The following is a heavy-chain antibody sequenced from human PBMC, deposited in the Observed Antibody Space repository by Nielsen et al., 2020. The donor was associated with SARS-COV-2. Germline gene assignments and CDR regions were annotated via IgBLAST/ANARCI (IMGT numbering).Heavy chain of an antibody. CDR2: IYYSGST. Sequence: SETLSLTCTVSGGSISSGGYYWSWIRQHPGKGLEWIGYIYYSGSTYYNPSLKSRVTISVDTSKNQFSLKLGSVTAADTAVYYCARDRDNIGVFDYWGQGTLVTVSS. V-gene: IGHV4-31*03. CDR1: GGSISSGGYY. D-gene: IGHD2-21*01. CDR3: ARDRDNIGVFDY. J-gene: IGHJ4*02.